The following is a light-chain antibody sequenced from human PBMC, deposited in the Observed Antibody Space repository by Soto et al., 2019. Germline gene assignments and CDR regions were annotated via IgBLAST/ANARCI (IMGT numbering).Light chain of an antibody. J-gene: IGKJ1*01. CDR2: AAS. Sequence: DIQMTQSPSSLSASVGDRVTITCRASQSITSYLNWYQQKPGKAPQLLIYAASSLQSGVPSRFSGSGSGTEFTLTISSLQPEGFATYFCQQSYTTPWTVGQGTKVEVK. CDR3: QQSYTTPWT. CDR1: QSITSY. V-gene: IGKV1-39*01.